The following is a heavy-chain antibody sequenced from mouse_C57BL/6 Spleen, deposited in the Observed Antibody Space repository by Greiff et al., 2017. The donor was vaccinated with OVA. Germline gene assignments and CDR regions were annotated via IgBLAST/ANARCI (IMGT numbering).Heavy chain of an antibody. CDR2: ISYDGSN. D-gene: IGHD2-3*01. Sequence: EVKLVESGPGLVKPSQSLSLTCSVTGYSITSGYYWNWIRQFPGNKLEWMGYISYDGSNNYNPSLKNRISITRDTSKNQFFLKLNSVTTEDTATYYSARFNDYLDYWGQGTTLTVSS. V-gene: IGHV3-6*01. CDR3: ARFNDYLDY. J-gene: IGHJ2*01. CDR1: GYSITSGYY.